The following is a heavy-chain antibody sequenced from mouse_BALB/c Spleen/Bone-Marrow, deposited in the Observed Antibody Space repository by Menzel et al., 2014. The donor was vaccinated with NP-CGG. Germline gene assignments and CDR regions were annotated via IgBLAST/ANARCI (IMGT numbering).Heavy chain of an antibody. CDR3: ARGPSYGNYLYYALDY. J-gene: IGHJ4*01. CDR1: GFSFRSYA. D-gene: IGHD2-10*02. CDR2: IISGGNT. Sequence: EVKVEESGGGLVKPGGSLKLSCAASGFSFRSYAMSWVRQTPERRLEWVASIISGGNTHYPDSVKGRFTISRDNARTIIYLQMSSLTSEDTATYYCARGPSYGNYLYYALDYWGQGTSVTVSS. V-gene: IGHV5-6-5*01.